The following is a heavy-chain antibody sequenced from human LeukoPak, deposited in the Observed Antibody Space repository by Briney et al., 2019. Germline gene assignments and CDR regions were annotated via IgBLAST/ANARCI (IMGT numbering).Heavy chain of an antibody. CDR2: SYSSGTT. CDR3: ARADTYYYDSSGYPNGFDP. CDR1: LGSLRSYY. Sequence: SETLSLTRPLCLGSLRSYYWRWMRQPAAKGLEWIGRSYSSGTTSYNPFLESRVTMSVDTSKNQFSLKLSSVTAANTAVYYCARADTYYYDSSGYPNGFDPWGQGTLVTVSS. J-gene: IGHJ5*02. V-gene: IGHV4-4*07. D-gene: IGHD3-22*01.